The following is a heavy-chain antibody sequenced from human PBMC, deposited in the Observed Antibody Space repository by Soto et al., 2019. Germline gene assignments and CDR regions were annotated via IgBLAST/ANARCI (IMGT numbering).Heavy chain of an antibody. CDR1: GGSTSSSNYY. D-gene: IGHD3-16*01. CDR3: ARGEAFNPFPGPGYDP. J-gene: IGHJ5*02. V-gene: IGHV4-61*01. CDR2: IYFSGIT. Sequence: SETLSLTCTVSGGSTSSSNYYWSWIRQPPGKGVEWIGYIYFSGITNYNPSLQSRATISVDTSGSQFSLNLVSVTAADTAIFDCARGEAFNPFPGPGYDPWGRGTRLTVPS.